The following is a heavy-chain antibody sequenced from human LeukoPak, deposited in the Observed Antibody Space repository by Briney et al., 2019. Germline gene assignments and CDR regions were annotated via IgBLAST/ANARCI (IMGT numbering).Heavy chain of an antibody. J-gene: IGHJ5*02. Sequence: SETLSLTCNVLGGSIKSSNYYWGWIRQPPGKGLEWVGSIYYSGSTYYNPSLKGRGTMSVDTSNNQFSLKLTSATATDTAVYYCVRLFYYDSRGPPSWGQGTLVTVSS. V-gene: IGHV4-39*01. CDR2: IYYSGST. CDR3: VRLFYYDSRGPPS. D-gene: IGHD3-22*01. CDR1: GGSIKSSNYY.